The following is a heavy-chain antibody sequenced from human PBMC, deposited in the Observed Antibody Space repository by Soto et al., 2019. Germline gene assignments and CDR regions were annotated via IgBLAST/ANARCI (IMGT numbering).Heavy chain of an antibody. CDR2: IYYSGST. Sequence: SETLSLTCTVSGGSISSYYWSWIRQPPGKGLEWIGYIYYSGSTNYNPSLKSRVTISVDTSKNQFSLKLSSVTAADTAVYYCARAEVVPAAILYYGMDVWGQGTTVTVS. V-gene: IGHV4-59*01. CDR3: ARAEVVPAAILYYGMDV. J-gene: IGHJ6*02. D-gene: IGHD2-2*02. CDR1: GGSISSYY.